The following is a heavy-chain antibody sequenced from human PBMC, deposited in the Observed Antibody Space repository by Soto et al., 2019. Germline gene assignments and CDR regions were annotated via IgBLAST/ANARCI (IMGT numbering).Heavy chain of an antibody. J-gene: IGHJ6*02. V-gene: IGHV4-39*01. Sequence: SETLSLTCNVSGDSISSSFYYWGWIRQPPGKGLEWIGAIYYSGTTYYNPSLKTRVSLFLHTSENQFSLRLTSVTAADTAVYYCARQNPAQGYYYGMDVWGQGTTVTV. CDR2: IYYSGTT. CDR1: GDSISSSFYY. CDR3: ARQNPAQGYYYGMDV.